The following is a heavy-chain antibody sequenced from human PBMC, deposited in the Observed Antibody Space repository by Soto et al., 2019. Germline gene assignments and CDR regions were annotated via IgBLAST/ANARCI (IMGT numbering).Heavy chain of an antibody. J-gene: IGHJ4*02. D-gene: IGHD3-22*01. CDR2: ISTRGGRT. CDR1: GFSFSSHA. V-gene: IGHV3-23*01. Sequence: PGGSLRLSCAASGFSFSSHAMSWVRQAPSQGLEWVSSISTRGGRTYYADSVKGRFTISRDNFANALYLEMNSLRAEDTAIYYYAKEYYYDPSGPYSDLYFDSWGQGTLVTVSS. CDR3: AKEYYYDPSGPYSDLYFDS.